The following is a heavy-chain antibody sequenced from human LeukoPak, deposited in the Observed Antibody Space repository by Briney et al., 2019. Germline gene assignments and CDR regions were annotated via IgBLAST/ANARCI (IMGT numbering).Heavy chain of an antibody. J-gene: IGHJ4*02. CDR1: GFTFSSYA. V-gene: IGHV3-23*01. CDR3: AKAEDIVVVVAATSFDY. D-gene: IGHD2-15*01. Sequence: GGSLRLSCAASGFTFSSYAMSWVRQAPGKGLEWVSAISGSGGSTYYADSVKGRFTISRDNPKNTLYLQMNSLRAEDTAVYYCAKAEDIVVVVAATSFDYWGQGTLVTVSS. CDR2: ISGSGGST.